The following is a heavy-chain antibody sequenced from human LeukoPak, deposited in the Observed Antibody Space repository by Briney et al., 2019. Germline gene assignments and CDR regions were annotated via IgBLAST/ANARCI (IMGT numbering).Heavy chain of an antibody. J-gene: IGHJ4*02. CDR2: IKQDGSQK. CDR3: ARDASNGYNRFDY. Sequence: GGFLRLSCAASGFTFSNFWMYWVRQAPRKGLESVANIKQDGSQKYYVDSVKGRFTIFRDNAKKSLYLQMNSLRAEDTAVYFCARDASNGYNRFDYWGQGSLVTVSS. V-gene: IGHV3-7*01. D-gene: IGHD5-24*01. CDR1: GFTFSNFW.